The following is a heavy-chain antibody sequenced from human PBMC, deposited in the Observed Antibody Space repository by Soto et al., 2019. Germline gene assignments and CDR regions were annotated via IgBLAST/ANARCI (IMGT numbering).Heavy chain of an antibody. V-gene: IGHV3-74*01. CDR3: ATVFDI. J-gene: IGHJ4*02. CDR2: LVDDGHST. CDR1: GFILSKTW. Sequence: QPGGSLRLSCEASGFILSKTWIHWVRQVPGKGLVWVSCLVDDGHSTSYADFVKGRFIISRDSAKNMVYLQMNSLRVEDTAVYYCATVFDIWGRGTLVTVSS.